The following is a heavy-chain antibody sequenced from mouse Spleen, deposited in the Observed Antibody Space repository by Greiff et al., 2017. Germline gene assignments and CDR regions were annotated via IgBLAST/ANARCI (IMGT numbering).Heavy chain of an antibody. Sequence: DVKLVESGGGLVKPGGSLKLSCAASGFTFSSYTMSWVRQTPAKRLEWVATISSGGGNTYYPDSVKGRFTISRDNARNTLYLQMSSLRSEDTAMYYCARGDWFAYWGQGTLVTVSA. J-gene: IGHJ3*01. V-gene: IGHV5-9*04. CDR3: ARGDWFAY. CDR1: GFTFSSYT. CDR2: ISSGGGNT.